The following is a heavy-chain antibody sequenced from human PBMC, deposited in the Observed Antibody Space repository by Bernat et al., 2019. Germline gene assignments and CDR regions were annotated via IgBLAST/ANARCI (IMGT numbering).Heavy chain of an antibody. V-gene: IGHV3-23*01. CDR3: AKRYCSGGSCYLDY. Sequence: EVQLLESGGGLVQPGGSLRLSCTASGFTFSSYGMSWVRQAPGKGLEWVSVISGTGGSTLYADSVKGRFTISRDNSENTLYLHMNSLRAEDTAVYYCAKRYCSGGSCYLDYWGQGTLVTVSS. D-gene: IGHD2-15*01. CDR2: ISGTGGST. J-gene: IGHJ4*02. CDR1: GFTFSSYG.